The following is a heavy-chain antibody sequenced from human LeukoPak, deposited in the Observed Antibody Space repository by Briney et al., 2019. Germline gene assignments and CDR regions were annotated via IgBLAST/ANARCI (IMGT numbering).Heavy chain of an antibody. V-gene: IGHV3-7*03. D-gene: IGHD3-16*01. CDR3: ARGGGLDV. CDR1: GFTFSSYW. Sequence: GGSLRLSCAASGFTFSSYWMNWARQAPGKGLEWVASINHNGDVNYYVDSVKGRFTISRDNAKNSPYLQMSNLRAEDTAVYFCARGGGLDVWGQGATVTVSS. CDR2: INHNGDVN. J-gene: IGHJ6*02.